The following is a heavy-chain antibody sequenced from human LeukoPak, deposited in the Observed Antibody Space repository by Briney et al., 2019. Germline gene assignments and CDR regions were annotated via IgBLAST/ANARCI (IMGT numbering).Heavy chain of an antibody. V-gene: IGHV3-48*03. D-gene: IGHD3-16*02. CDR2: ISSSGSTI. CDR3: ARTMITFGGVIAGLDY. CDR1: GFTFSSYE. J-gene: IGHJ4*02. Sequence: PGGSLRLSCAASGFTFSSYEMNWVRQAPGKGLEWVSYISSSGSTIYYADSVKGRFTTSRDNAKNSLYLQMNSLRAEDTAVYYCARTMITFGGVIAGLDYWGQGTLVTVSS.